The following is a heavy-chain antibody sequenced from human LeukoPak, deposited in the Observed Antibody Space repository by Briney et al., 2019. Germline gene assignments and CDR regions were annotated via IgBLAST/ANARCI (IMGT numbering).Heavy chain of an antibody. J-gene: IGHJ3*02. V-gene: IGHV4-34*01. CDR3: ARSKWLRFLGAFDI. CDR1: GGSFSGYY. Sequence: SETLSLTCAVYGGSFSGYYWSWIRQPPGKGLEWIGEINHSGSTNYSPSLKSRVTISVDTSKNQFSLKLSSVTAADTAVYYCARSKWLRFLGAFDIWGQGTMVTVSS. CDR2: INHSGST. D-gene: IGHD6-19*01.